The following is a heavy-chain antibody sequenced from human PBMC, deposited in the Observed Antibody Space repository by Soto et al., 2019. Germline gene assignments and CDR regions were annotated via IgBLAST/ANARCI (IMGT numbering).Heavy chain of an antibody. CDR2: IYYSGST. CDR3: ARPYWRWHNWYFDL. Sequence: QLQLQESGPGLVKPSETLSLTCTVSGGSISSSSYYWGWIRQPPGKGLEWIGIIYYSGSTYYNPSLKSRVTISVDTSKNQFSLKLSSVTAADTAVYYCARPYWRWHNWYFDLWGRGTLVTVSS. D-gene: IGHD3-3*01. V-gene: IGHV4-39*01. J-gene: IGHJ2*01. CDR1: GGSISSSSYY.